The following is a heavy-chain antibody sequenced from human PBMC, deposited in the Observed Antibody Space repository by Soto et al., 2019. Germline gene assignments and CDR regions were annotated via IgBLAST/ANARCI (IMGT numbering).Heavy chain of an antibody. D-gene: IGHD1-26*01. CDR1: RDTFTSYY. V-gene: IGHV1-46*01. CDR3: ARSSGGNFGIIIEGTNWFAT. Sequence: ASVKVSCKAPRDTFTSYYINWVRQAPGQGLEWMGVINPHGGSTAYAQKFKGRVTLTRDTSASTVYMEVSSLTSEDTAMYYCARSSGGNFGIIIEGTNWFATWRQGTLPTV. CDR2: INPHGGST. J-gene: IGHJ5*02.